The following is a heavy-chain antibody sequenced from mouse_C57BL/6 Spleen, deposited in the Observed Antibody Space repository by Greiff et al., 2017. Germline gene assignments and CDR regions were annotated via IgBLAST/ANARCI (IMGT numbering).Heavy chain of an antibody. Sequence: DVQLQESGPELVKPGASVKIPCKASGYTFTDYNMDWVKQSHGKSLEWIGDINPNNGGTIYNQKFKGKATLTVDKSSSTAYMELRSLTSEDTAVYYCARRGGKKNSKTPNYYAMDYWGQGTSGTVSS. CDR2: INPNNGGT. V-gene: IGHV1-18*01. J-gene: IGHJ4*01. CDR1: GYTFTDYN. CDR3: ARRGGKKNSKTPNYYAMDY.